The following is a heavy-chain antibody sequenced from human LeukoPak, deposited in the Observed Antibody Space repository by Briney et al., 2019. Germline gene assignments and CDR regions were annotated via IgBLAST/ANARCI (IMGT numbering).Heavy chain of an antibody. V-gene: IGHV3-7*03. CDR1: GFTFSSHW. J-gene: IGHJ4*02. CDR2: IKQDGSEK. Sequence: GGSLRLSCAASGFTFSSHWMSWVRQAPGKGLEWVANIKQDGSEKYYVDSVKGRFTISRDNAKNSLYLQMNSLRAEDTAVYYCARGYNWNEKWGQGTLVTVSS. CDR3: ARGYNWNEK. D-gene: IGHD1-20*01.